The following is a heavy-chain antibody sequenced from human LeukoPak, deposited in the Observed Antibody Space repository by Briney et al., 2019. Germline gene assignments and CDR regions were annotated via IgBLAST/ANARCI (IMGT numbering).Heavy chain of an antibody. J-gene: IGHJ4*02. V-gene: IGHV3-48*01. CDR3: ARLVLDY. CDR1: GFTFGDYA. Sequence: PGGSLRLSCTASGFTFGDYAMSWFRQAPGKGLEWVSYISSSSSTIYYADSVKGRFTISRDNAKNSLYLQMNSLRAEDTAVYYCARLVLDYWGQGTLVTVSS. CDR2: ISSSSSTI.